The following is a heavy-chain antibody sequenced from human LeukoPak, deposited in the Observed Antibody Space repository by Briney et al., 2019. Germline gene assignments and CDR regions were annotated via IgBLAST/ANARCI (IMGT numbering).Heavy chain of an antibody. J-gene: IGHJ4*02. CDR2: MDSDGRST. CDR1: GFTLSSYW. D-gene: IGHD5-18*01. CDR3: ARDTAPSY. Sequence: AGSLRLSYAASGFTLSSYWMHWVRQPPGKGLVWSSGMDSDGRSTSYADSVKGRLTSSRDPAKNTLCLQMNSLRAEDTAVYYCARDTAPSYWGQGTLVTVSS. V-gene: IGHV3-74*01.